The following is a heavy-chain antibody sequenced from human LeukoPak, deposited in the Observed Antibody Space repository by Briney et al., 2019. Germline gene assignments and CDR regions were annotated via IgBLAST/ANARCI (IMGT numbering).Heavy chain of an antibody. V-gene: IGHV4-4*07. CDR2: IYTSGST. CDR3: ARGVVPAAIFDDYYYMDV. Sequence: SETLSLTCTVSGDSISSYYWSWIRQPAGKGLEWIGRIYTSGSTNYNPSLKSRVSMSVDTSKNQFSLKLSSVTAADTAVYYCARGVVPAAIFDDYYYMDVWGKGTTVTVSS. J-gene: IGHJ6*03. CDR1: GDSISSYY. D-gene: IGHD2-2*01.